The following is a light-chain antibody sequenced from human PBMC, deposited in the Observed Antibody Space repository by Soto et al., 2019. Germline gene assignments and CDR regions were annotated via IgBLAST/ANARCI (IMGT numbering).Light chain of an antibody. Sequence: DIQMTQSPSTLSASVGDRVTITCRASQSISSWLAWYQQKPGKAPKLLIYDASSLESGVSSRFSGSGSGTEFTLTISNLQPDDFATYHCQQYNSYSQFTFGPGTKVDIK. V-gene: IGKV1-5*01. CDR3: QQYNSYSQFT. J-gene: IGKJ3*01. CDR2: DAS. CDR1: QSISSW.